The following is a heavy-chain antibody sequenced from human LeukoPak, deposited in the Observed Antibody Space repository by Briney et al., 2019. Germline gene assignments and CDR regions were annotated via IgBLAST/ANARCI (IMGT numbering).Heavy chain of an antibody. Sequence: QTGGSLRLSCAASGFTFSSYAMSWVRQAPGKGLEWVSAISGSGGSTYYADSVKGRFTISRDNSKNTLYLQMNSLRAEDTAVYYCAKDKLSHLEWLLSDVWGKGTTVTVSS. CDR3: AKDKLSHLEWLLSDV. V-gene: IGHV3-23*01. D-gene: IGHD3-3*01. CDR2: ISGSGGST. J-gene: IGHJ6*04. CDR1: GFTFSSYA.